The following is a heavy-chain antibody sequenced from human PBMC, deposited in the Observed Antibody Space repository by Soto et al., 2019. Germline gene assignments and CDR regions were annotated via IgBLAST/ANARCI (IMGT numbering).Heavy chain of an antibody. CDR1: GYSFTSYW. CDR2: IYPGDSDT. D-gene: IGHD2-2*02. V-gene: IGHV5-51*01. CDR3: AEIPPPKHYYYYGMDV. Sequence: GESLKISCKGSGYSFTSYWIGWVRQMPGKGLEWMGIIYPGDSDTRYSPSFQGQVTISADKSISTAYLQWSSLKASDTAMYYCAEIPPPKHYYYYGMDVWGQGTTVTVSS. J-gene: IGHJ6*02.